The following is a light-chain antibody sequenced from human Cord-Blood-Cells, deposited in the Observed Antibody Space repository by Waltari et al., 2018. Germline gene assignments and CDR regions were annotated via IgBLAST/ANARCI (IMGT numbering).Light chain of an antibody. J-gene: IGLJ2*01. Sequence: QSALTQPASVSGSPVQSITISCTGTSSDVGSSNLVPWYQQHPGKAPKLMIYEGSKRPSGVSNRFSGSKSGNTASLTISGLQAEDEADYYCCSYAGSVVFGGGTKLTVL. CDR3: CSYAGSVV. CDR2: EGS. V-gene: IGLV2-23*01. CDR1: SSDVGSSNL.